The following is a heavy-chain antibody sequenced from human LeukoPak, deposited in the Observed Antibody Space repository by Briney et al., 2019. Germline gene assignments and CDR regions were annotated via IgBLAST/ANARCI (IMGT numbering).Heavy chain of an antibody. CDR3: ATLDYYDSSAYYSDY. V-gene: IGHV1-24*01. CDR2: FDPEHGET. Sequence: ASVKVSCKVSGYTLTELSIHWVRQAPGKGLEWMGGFDPEHGETIYAQKFQGRVTMTEDTSTDTAYMELSSLRSEDTAVYYCATLDYYDSSAYYSDYWGQGTLVTVSS. CDR1: GYTLTELS. J-gene: IGHJ4*02. D-gene: IGHD3-22*01.